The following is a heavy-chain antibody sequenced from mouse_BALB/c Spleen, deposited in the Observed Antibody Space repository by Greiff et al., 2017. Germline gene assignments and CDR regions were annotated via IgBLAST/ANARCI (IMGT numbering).Heavy chain of an antibody. CDR3: ARREITTRYYYAMDY. V-gene: IGHV5-17*02. Sequence: EVQLVESGGGLVQPGGSRKLSCAASGFTFSSFGMHWVRQAPEKGLEWVAYISSGSSTIYYADTVKGRFTISRDNPKNTLFLQMTSLRSEDTAMYYCARREITTRYYYAMDYWGQGTSVTVSS. D-gene: IGHD2-4*01. CDR1: GFTFSSFG. J-gene: IGHJ4*01. CDR2: ISSGSSTI.